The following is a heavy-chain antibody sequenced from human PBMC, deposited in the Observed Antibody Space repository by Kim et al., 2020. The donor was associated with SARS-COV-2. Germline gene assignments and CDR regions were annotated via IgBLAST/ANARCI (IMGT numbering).Heavy chain of an antibody. CDR1: GFTFSDYY. Sequence: GGSLRLSCAASGFTFSDYYMSWIRQAPGKGLEWVSYISSSSSYTNYADSVKGRFTISRDNAKNSLYLQMNSLRAEDTAVYYCARGTFDSSSSGVGWFDPWGQGTLVTVSS. D-gene: IGHD6-13*01. CDR3: ARGTFDSSSSGVGWFDP. V-gene: IGHV3-11*06. CDR2: ISSSSSYT. J-gene: IGHJ5*02.